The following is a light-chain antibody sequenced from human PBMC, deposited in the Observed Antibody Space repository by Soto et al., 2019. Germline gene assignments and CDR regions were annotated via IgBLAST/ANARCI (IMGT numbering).Light chain of an antibody. J-gene: IGLJ2*01. CDR3: QTWGTGVV. V-gene: IGLV4-69*02. Sequence: QSVLTQSPSASASLGASVKLTCTLSSGHSWYAIAWHQQRPEKGPRYLMNLTSDGSHSKGDGIPERFSGSSSGTERYLTISSLQSEDEADYYCQTWGTGVVFGGGTKLTVL. CDR2: LTSDGSH. CDR1: SGHSWYA.